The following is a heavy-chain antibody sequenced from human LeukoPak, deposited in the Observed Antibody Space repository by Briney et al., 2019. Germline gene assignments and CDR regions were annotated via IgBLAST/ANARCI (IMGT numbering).Heavy chain of an antibody. D-gene: IGHD2-15*01. CDR1: GGTFSSYA. CDR2: IIPIFGTA. CDR3: ARGDDIVVVVAAI. V-gene: IGHV1-69*13. J-gene: IGHJ4*02. Sequence: ASVKVSCTASGGTFSSYAISWVRQAPGQGLEWMGGIIPIFGTANYAQKFQGRVTITADESTSTAYMELSSLRSEDTAVYYCARGDDIVVVVAAIWGQGTLVTVSS.